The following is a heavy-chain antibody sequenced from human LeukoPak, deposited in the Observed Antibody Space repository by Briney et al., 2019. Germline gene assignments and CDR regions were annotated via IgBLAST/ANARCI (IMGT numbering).Heavy chain of an antibody. CDR1: GFTFSRYA. J-gene: IGHJ4*02. D-gene: IGHD1-1*01. Sequence: PGRSLRLSCAASGFTFSRYAMHWVRQAPGKGLEWVAVISYDGSNKYYADSVKGRFTISRDNSKNTLYLQMNSLRVEDTAVYYCAKTYSHNWYDPFDYWGQGTLVTVSS. CDR2: ISYDGSNK. CDR3: AKTYSHNWYDPFDY. V-gene: IGHV3-30*18.